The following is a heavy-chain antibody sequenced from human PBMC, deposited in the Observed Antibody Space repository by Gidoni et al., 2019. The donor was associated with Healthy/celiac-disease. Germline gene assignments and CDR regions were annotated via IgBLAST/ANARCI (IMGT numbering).Heavy chain of an antibody. Sequence: QVQLVQSGAEVKKPGASVKVSCKASGYTFPSYYLHWVRQAPGQGLAWMGIINPSGGSTSYAQKFQGRVTMTRDPSTSTVYMELSSLRSEDTAVYYCARYPIAAAGTAYYYYYYGMDVWGQGTTVTVSS. CDR1: GYTFPSYY. CDR3: ARYPIAAAGTAYYYYYYGMDV. J-gene: IGHJ6*02. CDR2: INPSGGST. V-gene: IGHV1-46*03. D-gene: IGHD6-13*01.